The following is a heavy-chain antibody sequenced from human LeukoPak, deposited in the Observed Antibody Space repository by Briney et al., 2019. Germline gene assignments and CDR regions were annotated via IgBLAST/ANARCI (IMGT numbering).Heavy chain of an antibody. CDR2: IRHDGDNK. Sequence: GGSLRLSCAASGFTYSDYGMHWVRQAPGKGLEWVAFIRHDGDNKYYADSVKGRFTISRDNSKNTLYLQMNSLRAEDTAVYYCAREGRPRLRYYYDSSGYSTQFDYWGQGTLVTVSS. CDR3: AREGRPRLRYYYDSSGYSTQFDY. CDR1: GFTYSDYG. V-gene: IGHV3-30*02. J-gene: IGHJ4*02. D-gene: IGHD3-22*01.